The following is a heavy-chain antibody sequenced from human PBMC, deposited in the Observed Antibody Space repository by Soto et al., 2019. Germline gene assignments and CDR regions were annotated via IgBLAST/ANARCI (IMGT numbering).Heavy chain of an antibody. CDR3: EKGNTVDYPAKY. D-gene: IGHD4-17*01. CDR2: ISGSGGST. V-gene: IGHV3-23*01. CDR1: GFTFSSYA. Sequence: GGSLRLSCAASGFTFSSYAMSWVRQAPGKGLEWVSAISGSGGSTYYADSVKGRFTISRDNSKNTLYLQMNSLRAEDTAVYYFEKGNTVDYPAKYWGQGTLVTVSS. J-gene: IGHJ4*02.